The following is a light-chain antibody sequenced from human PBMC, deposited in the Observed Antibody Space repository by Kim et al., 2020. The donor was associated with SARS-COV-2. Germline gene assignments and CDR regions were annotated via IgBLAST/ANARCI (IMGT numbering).Light chain of an antibody. CDR1: NIGSKS. J-gene: IGLJ3*02. V-gene: IGLV3-21*04. CDR3: QVWDSSSDHPV. Sequence: PGKPAMITCGGNNIGSKSVHWYQQKPGQAPVLVIYYDSDRPSGIPERFSGSNSGNTATLTISRVEAGDEADYYCQVWDSSSDHPVFGGGTKLTVL. CDR2: YDS.